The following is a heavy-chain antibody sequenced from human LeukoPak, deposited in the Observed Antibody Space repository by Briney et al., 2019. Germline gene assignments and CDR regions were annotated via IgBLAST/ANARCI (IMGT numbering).Heavy chain of an antibody. D-gene: IGHD4-23*01. CDR3: ARGFGGDP. Sequence: GASVKVSRKASGYTFSTCDINWVRQATGQGLEWMGWMNPNSGGTSYAQKFQGRVSMTRDTSISTVYMELSSLRSDDTAVYYCARGFGGDPWGQGTLVTVSS. J-gene: IGHJ5*02. CDR2: MNPNSGGT. CDR1: GYTFSTCD. V-gene: IGHV1-8*01.